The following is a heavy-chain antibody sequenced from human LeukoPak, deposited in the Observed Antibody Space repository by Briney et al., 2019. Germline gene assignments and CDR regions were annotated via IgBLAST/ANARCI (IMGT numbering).Heavy chain of an antibody. CDR3: ASTACSGNCYFDY. CDR2: INPKSGGT. CDR1: GYTITGYY. Sequence: ASVKVSCKASGYTITGYYVHWVRQAPGQGLGWMGWINPKSGGTDCAQKFQGRVTMTRDTSISTAYMELTRLTADDTAVYYCASTACSGNCYFDYWGQGTLVTVSS. V-gene: IGHV1-2*02. J-gene: IGHJ4*02. D-gene: IGHD2-15*01.